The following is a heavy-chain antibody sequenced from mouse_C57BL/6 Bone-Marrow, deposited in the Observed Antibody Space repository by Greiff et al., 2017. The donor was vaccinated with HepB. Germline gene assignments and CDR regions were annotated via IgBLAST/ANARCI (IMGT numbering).Heavy chain of an antibody. CDR1: GFTFSSYG. CDR3: ARPVVAPMDY. D-gene: IGHD1-1*01. V-gene: IGHV5-6*01. Sequence: EVQRVESGGDLVKPGGSLKLSCAASGFTFSSYGMSWVRQTPDKRLEWVATISSGGSYTYYPDSVKGRFTISRDNAKNTLYLQMSSLKSEDTAMYYCARPVVAPMDYWGQGTSVTVSS. CDR2: ISSGGSYT. J-gene: IGHJ4*01.